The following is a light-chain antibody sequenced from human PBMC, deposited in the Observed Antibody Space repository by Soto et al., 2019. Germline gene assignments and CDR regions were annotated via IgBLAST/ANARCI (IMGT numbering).Light chain of an antibody. CDR1: QSVSSSY. CDR3: QQYGSSPRYT. J-gene: IGKJ2*01. CDR2: GAS. V-gene: IGKV3-20*01. Sequence: EIVLTQSPGTLSLSPGARATLSCRASQSVSSSYLAWYQQKPGQAPRLLIYGASSRTTGIPDRFSGSGSGTDFTLTVSRLEPEDFAVYYYQQYGSSPRYTFGQGTKLEIK.